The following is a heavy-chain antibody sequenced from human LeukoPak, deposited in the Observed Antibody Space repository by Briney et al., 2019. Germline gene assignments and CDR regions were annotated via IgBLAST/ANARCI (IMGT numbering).Heavy chain of an antibody. CDR1: GFTFSNYN. J-gene: IGHJ3*02. Sequence: LTGGSLRLSCVASGFTFSNYNMYWVRQTPGKGLEWVSYSSASGSSVYYADSVKGRFTISRDNAENSLYLQMNRLRDEDTAVYFCVKTMVTFGGLIRTDAFDIWGQGTMVTVSS. CDR2: SSASGSSV. D-gene: IGHD3-16*01. CDR3: VKTMVTFGGLIRTDAFDI. V-gene: IGHV3-48*02.